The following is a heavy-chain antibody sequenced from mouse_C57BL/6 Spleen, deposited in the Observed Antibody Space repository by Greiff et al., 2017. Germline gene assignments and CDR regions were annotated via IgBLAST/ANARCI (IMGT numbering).Heavy chain of an antibody. CDR3: ARKLGYYYAMDY. Sequence: QVQLQQPGAELVRPGTSVKLSCKASGYTFTSYWMHWVKQRPGQGLEWIGVIDPSDSYTNYNQKFKGKATSTVDTSSSTAYMQLSSLTSEDSAVYYCARKLGYYYAMDYWGQGTSVTVSS. D-gene: IGHD4-1*01. CDR1: GYTFTSYW. CDR2: IDPSDSYT. V-gene: IGHV1-59*01. J-gene: IGHJ4*01.